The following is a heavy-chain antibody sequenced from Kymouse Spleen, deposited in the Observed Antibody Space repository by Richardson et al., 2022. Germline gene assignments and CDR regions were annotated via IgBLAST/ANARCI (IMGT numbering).Heavy chain of an antibody. CDR3: TRQGVGATTFDY. CDR1: GFTFSGSA. V-gene: IGHV3-73*02. CDR2: IRSKANSYAT. D-gene: IGHD1-26*01. Sequence: EVQLVESGGGLVQPGGSLKLSCAASGFTFSGSAMHWVRQASGKGLEWVGRIRSKANSYATAYAASVKGRFTISRDDSKNTAYLQMNSLKTEDTAVYYCTRQGVGATTFDYWGQGTLVTVSS. J-gene: IGHJ4*02.